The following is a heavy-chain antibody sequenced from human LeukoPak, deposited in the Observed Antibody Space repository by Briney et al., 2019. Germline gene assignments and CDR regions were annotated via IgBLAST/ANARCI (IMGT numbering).Heavy chain of an antibody. CDR1: GGSFSGYY. Sequence: KASETVSLTCAVYGGSFSGYYWSWNRQAPGKGLEWIGEINHSGNTNYNPSLKSRVTISVDPSKNQFSLKLSSVTAADTAVYYCVTEPGYCTGGRCYGGWFDPWGQEPGDPVSS. D-gene: IGHD2-15*01. V-gene: IGHV4-34*01. CDR2: INHSGNT. CDR3: VTEPGYCTGGRCYGGWFDP. J-gene: IGHJ5*02.